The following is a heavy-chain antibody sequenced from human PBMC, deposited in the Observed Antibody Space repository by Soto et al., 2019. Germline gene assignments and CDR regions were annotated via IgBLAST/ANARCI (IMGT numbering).Heavy chain of an antibody. CDR2: IIPIFGTA. V-gene: IGHV1-69*13. J-gene: IGHJ4*02. D-gene: IGHD5-12*01. CDR3: ARDGDSGTAGFDY. Sequence: SVKVSCKASGGTFSSYAISWVRQAPGQGLEWRGGIIPIFGTANYAQKFQGRVTITADESTSTAYMELSSLRSEDTAVYYCARDGDSGTAGFDYWGQGTLVTVSS. CDR1: GGTFSSYA.